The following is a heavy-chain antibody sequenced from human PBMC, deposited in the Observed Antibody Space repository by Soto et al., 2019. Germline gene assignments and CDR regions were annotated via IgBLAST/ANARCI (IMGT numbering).Heavy chain of an antibody. J-gene: IGHJ6*02. D-gene: IGHD5-12*01. CDR2: IWYDGSNK. Sequence: GGSLRLSCAASGFTFSSYGMHWVRQAPGKGLEWVAVIWYDGSNKYYADSVKGRFTISRDNSKNTLYLQMNGLRAEDTAVYYCARDRGYGSYYYYGMDVWGQGTTVTVSS. CDR1: GFTFSSYG. CDR3: ARDRGYGSYYYYGMDV. V-gene: IGHV3-33*01.